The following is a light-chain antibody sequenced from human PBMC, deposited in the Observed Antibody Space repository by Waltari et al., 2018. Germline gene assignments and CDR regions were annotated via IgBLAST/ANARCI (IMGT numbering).Light chain of an antibody. CDR1: TGAVTSDHY. Sequence: QTVVTQEPSLTVSPGGAVTLTCPSSTGAVTSDHYPNWIQQKPGQAPTSLIYSTNYQYSWTPARFSGSLLGGKAALTLSGVQPEDEAEYYCLLYYGGAQVFGGGTKLTVL. CDR2: STN. CDR3: LLYYGGAQV. V-gene: IGLV7-43*01. J-gene: IGLJ3*02.